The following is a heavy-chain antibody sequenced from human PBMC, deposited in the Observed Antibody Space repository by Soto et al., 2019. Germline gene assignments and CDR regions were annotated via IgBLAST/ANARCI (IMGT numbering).Heavy chain of an antibody. CDR3: ARRGYSYGYAACDY. V-gene: IGHV3-23*01. D-gene: IGHD5-18*01. Sequence: EVQLLESGGGLVQPGGSLRLSCAASGFTFSTYAITWVRQPPGKGLEWVSGISTSGGSTYYSDSVKGRFTISRDNSKNTLFLQMNSLRAEDTAVYYWARRGYSYGYAACDYWGQGTLVTVSS. J-gene: IGHJ4*02. CDR2: ISTSGGST. CDR1: GFTFSTYA.